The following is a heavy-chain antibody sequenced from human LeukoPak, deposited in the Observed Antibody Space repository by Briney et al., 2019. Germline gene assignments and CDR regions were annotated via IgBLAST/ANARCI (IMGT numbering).Heavy chain of an antibody. D-gene: IGHD6-6*01. CDR2: INHSGST. J-gene: IGHJ5*02. Sequence: SETLSLTCTVSGGSISGYYWSWIRQPPGKGLEWIGEINHSGSTNYNPSLKSRVTISVDTSKNQFSLKLSSVTAADTAVYYCARGRSGWSSSSHGRWFDPWGQGTLVTVSS. CDR3: ARGRSGWSSSSHGRWFDP. CDR1: GGSISGYY. V-gene: IGHV4-34*01.